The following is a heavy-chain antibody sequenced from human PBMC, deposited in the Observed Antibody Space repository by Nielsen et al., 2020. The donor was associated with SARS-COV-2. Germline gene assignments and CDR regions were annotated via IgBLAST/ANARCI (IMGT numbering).Heavy chain of an antibody. D-gene: IGHD2-21*02. CDR1: GGSISSSSYY. CDR3: ATAPAIRDCGGDCQVPRVPQPYYYYYGMDV. V-gene: IGHV4-39*01. J-gene: IGHJ6*02. CDR2: IYYSGST. Sequence: SETLSLTCTVSGGSISSSSYYWGWIRQPPGKGLEWIGSIYYSGSTYYNPSLKSRVTISVDTSKNQFSLKLSSVTAADTAVYYCATAPAIRDCGGDCQVPRVPQPYYYYYGMDVWGQGTTVTVSS.